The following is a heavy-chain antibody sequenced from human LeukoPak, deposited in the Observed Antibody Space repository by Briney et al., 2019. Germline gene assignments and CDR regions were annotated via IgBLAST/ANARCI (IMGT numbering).Heavy chain of an antibody. CDR3: ARGDRIAAAGRRGFDP. D-gene: IGHD6-13*01. CDR2: IIPIFGTA. J-gene: IGHJ5*02. Sequence: SVKVSCKASGGTFSSYAISWVRQAPGQGLEWMGGIIPIFGTANYAQKFQGRVTITADESTSTVYMELSSLRSEDTAVYYCARGDRIAAAGRRGFDPWGQGTLVTVSS. V-gene: IGHV1-69*13. CDR1: GGTFSSYA.